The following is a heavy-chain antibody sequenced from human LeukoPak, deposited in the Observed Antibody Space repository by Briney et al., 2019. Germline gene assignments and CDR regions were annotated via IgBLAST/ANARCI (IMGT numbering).Heavy chain of an antibody. CDR1: GDSISDYY. CDR2: VYYSGST. V-gene: IGHV4-59*01. CDR3: ARELDGDGGWFDP. D-gene: IGHD5-24*01. J-gene: IGHJ5*02. Sequence: KPSETLSLTCTVSGDSISDYYWSCIRQPPGKGLEWIGEVYYSGSTHCNPSLKSRLTISVDTSKNQFSLRLRSVTAADTAMYYCARELDGDGGWFDPWGQGTLVTVSS.